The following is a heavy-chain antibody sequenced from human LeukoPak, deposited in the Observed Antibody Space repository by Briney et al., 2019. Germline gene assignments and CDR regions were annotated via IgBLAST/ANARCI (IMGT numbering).Heavy chain of an antibody. CDR1: GYSFTSYW. Sequence: GESLKISCKCSGYSFTSYWIGWVRQMPGKGLEWMGMIYPGDSDTRYSPSFRGQATISADKSISTAYLQWSSLKASDTAMYYCASSIDMAATTLGFDYWGQGTLVTVSS. CDR2: IYPGDSDT. D-gene: IGHD5-24*01. V-gene: IGHV5-51*01. CDR3: ASSIDMAATTLGFDY. J-gene: IGHJ4*02.